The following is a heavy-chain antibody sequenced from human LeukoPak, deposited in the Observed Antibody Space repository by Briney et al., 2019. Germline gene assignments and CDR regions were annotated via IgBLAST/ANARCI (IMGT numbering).Heavy chain of an antibody. CDR2: IYYSGST. Sequence: TLSLTCAVSGGSISSGGYYWSWIRQQPGKGLEWIGYIYYSGSTYYNPSLKSRVTISVDTSKNQFSLKLSSVTAADTAVYYCARDLRLAYCGGDCYSNYYYYYGMDVWGQGTTVTVSS. V-gene: IGHV4-31*11. CDR1: GGSISSGGYY. J-gene: IGHJ6*02. D-gene: IGHD2-21*02. CDR3: ARDLRLAYCGGDCYSNYYYYYGMDV.